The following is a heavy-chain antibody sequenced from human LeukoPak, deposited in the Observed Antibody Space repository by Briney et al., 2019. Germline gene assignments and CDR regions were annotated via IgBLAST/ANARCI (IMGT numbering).Heavy chain of an antibody. CDR1: GFTFSSYA. V-gene: IGHV3-64*01. CDR2: ISSNGGST. Sequence: PGGSLRLSCAASGFTFSSYAMHWVRQAPGKGLEYVSAISSNGGSTYYANSVKGRFTISRDNSKNTLYLQMGSLRAEDTAVYYCAKGDNWNYFDYWGQGTLVTVSS. J-gene: IGHJ4*02. CDR3: AKGDNWNYFDY. D-gene: IGHD1-20*01.